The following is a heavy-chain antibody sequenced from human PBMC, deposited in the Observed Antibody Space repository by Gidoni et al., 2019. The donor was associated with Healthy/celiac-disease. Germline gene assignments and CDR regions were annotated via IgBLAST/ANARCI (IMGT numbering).Heavy chain of an antibody. V-gene: IGHV3-11*06. CDR1: GFPFSDYY. CDR3: ARDLGYGYYGMDV. D-gene: IGHD3-10*01. J-gene: IGHJ6*02. CDR2: MSSISSYT. Sequence: QVQLVESGGGLVKPGGSLRLSCSASGFPFSDYYLRGIRQAPGKGLAWVSYMSSISSYTNYADSVKGRFTISRDNAKNSLYLQMNSLRAEDTAVYYCARDLGYGYYGMDVWGQGTTVTVSS.